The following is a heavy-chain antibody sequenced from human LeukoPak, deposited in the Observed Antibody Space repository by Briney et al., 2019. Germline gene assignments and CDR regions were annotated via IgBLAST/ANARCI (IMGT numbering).Heavy chain of an antibody. CDR1: GGTFSSYA. V-gene: IGHV1-69*13. J-gene: IGHJ4*02. Sequence: SVKVSCKASGGTFSSYAISWVRQAPGQGLEWMGGIIPIFGTANYAQKFQGRVTITADESTSTAYMELSSLRSEDTAVYYCARMPYDSSGYGPLDYWGQGTLVTASS. CDR3: ARMPYDSSGYGPLDY. D-gene: IGHD3-22*01. CDR2: IIPIFGTA.